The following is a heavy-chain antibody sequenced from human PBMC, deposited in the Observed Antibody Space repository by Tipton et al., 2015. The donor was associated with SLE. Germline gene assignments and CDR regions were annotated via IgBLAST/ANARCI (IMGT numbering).Heavy chain of an antibody. J-gene: IGHJ3*01. D-gene: IGHD3-10*01. CDR3: ARGGRILGTYTFDV. Sequence: SGAEVKKPGDSVKVSCKASGDAFIDYDIKWVRQATGQGIEWMGWMYPNRGDTGYAQKFQGRVTMTRDTSTSTAYMELSSLRSEDTAVYYCARGGRILGTYTFDVWGQGTLVTVSS. V-gene: IGHV1-8*01. CDR1: GDAFIDYD. CDR2: MYPNRGDT.